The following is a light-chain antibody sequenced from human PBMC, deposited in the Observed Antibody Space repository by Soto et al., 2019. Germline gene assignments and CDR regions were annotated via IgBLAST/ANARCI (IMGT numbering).Light chain of an antibody. CDR1: QSVSSY. Sequence: IVLTQSQATLSLSAGARATLSCRAGQSVSSYLAWYQQKPGQAPRLLIYDSSNTATGIPARFSGSGSGTDFTLTISRLEPEEFAVYYCQQYGSSPPGLSFGGGTKVDIK. CDR3: QQYGSSPPGLS. V-gene: IGKV3-20*01. J-gene: IGKJ4*01. CDR2: DSS.